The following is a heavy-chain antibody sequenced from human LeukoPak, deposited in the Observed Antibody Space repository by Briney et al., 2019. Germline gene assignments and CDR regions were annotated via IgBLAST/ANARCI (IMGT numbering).Heavy chain of an antibody. D-gene: IGHD3-10*01. J-gene: IGHJ6*02. Sequence: SETLSLTCTVSGGSISGYYWSWIRLSPGKGLEWIGYLHYSGSTNYNPSLESRVTISVDTSNNQFLLRLSSVTAADTAVYYCARDYYGSGSYYNHFYGMDVWGQGTTVIVSS. V-gene: IGHV4-59*12. CDR3: ARDYYGSGSYYNHFYGMDV. CDR1: GGSISGYY. CDR2: LHYSGST.